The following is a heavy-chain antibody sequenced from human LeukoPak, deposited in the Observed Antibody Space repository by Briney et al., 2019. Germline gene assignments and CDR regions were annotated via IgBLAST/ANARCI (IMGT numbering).Heavy chain of an antibody. D-gene: IGHD6-13*01. V-gene: IGHV3-15*01. CDR2: IKSKTDGGTT. CDR1: GFTFSNAW. J-gene: IGHJ6*02. CDR3: TTDQRTGSSWHHYYYYGMDV. Sequence: GGSLRLSCAASGFTFSNAWMSWVRQAPGKGLEWVGRIKSKTDGGTTDYAAPVKGRFTISRDDSKNTLYLQMNSLKTGDTAVYYCTTDQRTGSSWHHYYYYGMDVWGQGTTVTVSS.